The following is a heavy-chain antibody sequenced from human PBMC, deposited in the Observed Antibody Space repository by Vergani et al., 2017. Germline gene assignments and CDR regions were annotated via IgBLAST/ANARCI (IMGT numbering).Heavy chain of an antibody. D-gene: IGHD3-10*01. CDR2: ISYDGSNK. CDR3: ARDPTLYYGSGSYYNY. J-gene: IGHJ4*02. V-gene: IGHV3-30-3*01. CDR1: GFTFSSYA. Sequence: VQLVESGGDLVQPGGSLRLSCAASGFTFSSYAMHWVRQAPGKGLEWVAVISYDGSNKYYADSVKGRFTISRDNSKNTLYLQMNSLRAEDTAVYYCARDPTLYYGSGSYYNYWGQGTLVTVSS.